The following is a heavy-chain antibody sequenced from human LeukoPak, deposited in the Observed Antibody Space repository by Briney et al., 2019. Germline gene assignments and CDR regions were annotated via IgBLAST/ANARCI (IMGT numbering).Heavy chain of an antibody. CDR1: GFTFSSYA. D-gene: IGHD3-3*01. CDR2: ISGSGGST. CDR3: AKEQITIFGVATPHYYFDY. V-gene: IGHV3-23*01. J-gene: IGHJ4*02. Sequence: GGSLRLSCAASGFTFSSYAMSWVRQAPGKGLEWVSAISGSGGSTYYAHSVKGRFTISRDNSKNTLYLQMNSLRAEDTAVYYCAKEQITIFGVATPHYYFDYWGQGTLVTVSS.